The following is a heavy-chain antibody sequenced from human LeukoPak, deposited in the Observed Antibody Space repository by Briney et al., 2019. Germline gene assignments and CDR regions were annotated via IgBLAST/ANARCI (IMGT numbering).Heavy chain of an antibody. J-gene: IGHJ4*02. CDR1: GDSINNYY. CDR2: VAYSGNS. V-gene: IGHV4-59*01. Sequence: SETLSLTCTVSGDSINNYYWSWLRRTPGEGLEWIGFVAYSGNSNYNPSLESRVTISIDTSKNQFSLKLNSVTAADTAVYYCARVYQSAEYYFDYWGQGNLVSVSS. CDR3: ARVYQSAEYYFDY. D-gene: IGHD2-2*01.